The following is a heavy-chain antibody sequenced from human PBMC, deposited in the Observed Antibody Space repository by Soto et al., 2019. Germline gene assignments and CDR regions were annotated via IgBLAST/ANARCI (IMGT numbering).Heavy chain of an antibody. V-gene: IGHV3-66*01. D-gene: IGHD3-3*01. CDR1: GFTVSSNY. J-gene: IGHJ6*02. CDR3: ARDPPYDFWSGYYRGDV. CDR2: IYSGGST. Sequence: EVQLVESGGGLVQPGGSLRLSCAASGFTVSSNYMSWVRQAPGKGLEWVSVIYSGGSTYYADSVKGRFTISRDNSXNXXYLQMNSLRAEDTAVYYCARDPPYDFWSGYYRGDVWGQGTTVTVSS.